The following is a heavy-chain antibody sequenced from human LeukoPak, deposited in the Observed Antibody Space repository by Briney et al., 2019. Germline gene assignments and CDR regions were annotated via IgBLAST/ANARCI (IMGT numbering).Heavy chain of an antibody. J-gene: IGHJ6*03. D-gene: IGHD2-2*01. CDR2: IIPIFGTA. Sequence: ASVKVSCKASGGTFSSYAISWVRQAPRQGLEWMGGIIPIFGTANYAQKFQGRVTITTDESTSTAYMELSSLRSEDTAVYYCARAPAPYCSSTSCLLYYYYYYYMDVWGKGTTVTVSS. CDR3: ARAPAPYCSSTSCLLYYYYYYYMDV. V-gene: IGHV1-69*05. CDR1: GGTFSSYA.